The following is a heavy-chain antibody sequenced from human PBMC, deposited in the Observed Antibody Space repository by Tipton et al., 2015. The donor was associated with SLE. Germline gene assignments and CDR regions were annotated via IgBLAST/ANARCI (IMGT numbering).Heavy chain of an antibody. CDR1: GGSISSHH. V-gene: IGHV4-39*07. D-gene: IGHD2/OR15-2a*01. CDR2: ISHSGST. J-gene: IGHJ5*02. CDR3: ARFSTTVGWLDP. Sequence: GLVKPSETLSLTCSVSGGSISSHHWIWIRQSPGQGLEWIGTISHSGSTSYNPSLRSRVNLLIDTPRSQFYLEVPSVTAADTAMYYCARFSTTVGWLDPWGQGILVTVSS.